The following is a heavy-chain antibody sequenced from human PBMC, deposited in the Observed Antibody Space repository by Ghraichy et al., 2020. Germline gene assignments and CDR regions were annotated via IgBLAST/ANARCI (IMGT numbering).Heavy chain of an antibody. D-gene: IGHD2-2*01. CDR3: ARHNWGDIVVVPAPKISYYYYGMDV. J-gene: IGHJ6*02. CDR1: GYSFTSYW. V-gene: IGHV5-51*01. Sequence: GESLNISCKGSGYSFTSYWIGWVRQMPGKGLEWMGIIYPGDSDTRYSPSFQGQVTISADKSISTAYLQWSSLKASDTAMYYCARHNWGDIVVVPAPKISYYYYGMDVWGQGTTVTVSS. CDR2: IYPGDSDT.